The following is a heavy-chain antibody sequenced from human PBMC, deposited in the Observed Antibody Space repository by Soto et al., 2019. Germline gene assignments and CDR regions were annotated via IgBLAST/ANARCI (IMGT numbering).Heavy chain of an antibody. CDR1: GYTFTGYY. J-gene: IGHJ6*02. Sequence: RASVKVSCKASGYTFTGYYMHWVRQAPGQGLEWMGWINPNSGGTTYAQKFQGWVTMTRDTSISTAYMELSRLRSDDTAVYYCARDPGTTVDYYYGMDVWGQGTTVTVSS. D-gene: IGHD1-7*01. CDR2: INPNSGGT. V-gene: IGHV1-2*04. CDR3: ARDPGTTVDYYYGMDV.